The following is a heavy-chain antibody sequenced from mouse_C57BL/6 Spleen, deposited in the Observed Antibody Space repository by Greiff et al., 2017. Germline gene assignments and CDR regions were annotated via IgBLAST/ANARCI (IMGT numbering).Heavy chain of an antibody. D-gene: IGHD1-1*01. Sequence: EVHLVESGGDLVKPGGSLKLSCAASGFTFSSYGMSWVRQTPDKRLEWVATISSGGSYTYYPDSVKGRFTISRDNAKNTLYLQMSSLKSEDTAMYYCARRATTVVSYYFDYWGQGTTLTVSS. CDR2: ISSGGSYT. V-gene: IGHV5-6*01. CDR1: GFTFSSYG. CDR3: ARRATTVVSYYFDY. J-gene: IGHJ2*01.